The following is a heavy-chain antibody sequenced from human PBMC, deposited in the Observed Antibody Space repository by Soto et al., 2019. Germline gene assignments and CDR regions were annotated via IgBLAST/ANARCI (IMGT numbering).Heavy chain of an antibody. V-gene: IGHV4-34*01. CDR1: GGSFSGYY. J-gene: IGHJ4*02. CDR2: INHSGST. Sequence: SETLSLTCAVYGGSFSGYYWSWIRQPPGKGLEWSGEINHSGSTNYNPSLKSRVTLSVDTSKNQFSLKLRSVTAADTAVYYCASREVDTPMVNYYWGQGTLVTVSS. CDR3: ASREVDTPMVNYY. D-gene: IGHD5-18*01.